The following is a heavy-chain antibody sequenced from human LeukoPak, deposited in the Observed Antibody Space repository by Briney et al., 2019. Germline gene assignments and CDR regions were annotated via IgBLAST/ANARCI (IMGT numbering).Heavy chain of an antibody. CDR2: ISGCGGST. J-gene: IGHJ4*02. CDR1: GFTFSSYA. V-gene: IGHV3-23*01. CDR3: AKDGGDDSSGYYPYYFDY. D-gene: IGHD3-22*01. Sequence: PGGSLRLSCAASGFTFSSYAMSWVRQAPGKGLEWVSAISGCGGSTYYADSVKRRFTISRDNSKNTLYLQMNSLRAEDTAVYYCAKDGGDDSSGYYPYYFDYWGQGTLVSVSS.